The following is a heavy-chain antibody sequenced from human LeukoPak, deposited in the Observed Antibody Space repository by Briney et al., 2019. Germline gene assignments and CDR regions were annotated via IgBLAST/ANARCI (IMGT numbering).Heavy chain of an antibody. J-gene: IGHJ4*02. CDR1: GGSISSSRYY. V-gene: IGHV4-39*01. CDR2: IYYSGTT. D-gene: IGHD1-26*01. Sequence: PSETLSLTCTVSGGSISSSRYYWGWIRQPPGKGLEWIGTIYYSGTTYYNPSLKSRVTISIDTSKNQFSLKLSSVTAADTAVYYCARLVGAATDPFDYWGQGTLATVSS. CDR3: ARLVGAATDPFDY.